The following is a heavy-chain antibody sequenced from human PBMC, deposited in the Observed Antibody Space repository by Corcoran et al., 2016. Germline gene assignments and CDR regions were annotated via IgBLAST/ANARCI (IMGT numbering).Heavy chain of an antibody. D-gene: IGHD3-3*01. Sequence: EVQLVESGGGLVQPGGSLRLSCAASGFTFSSYDMHWVRQDTGKGLEWVSAIGTAVDTYYPGSVKGRFTISRENAKNSLYLQMNSLRAEDTAVYYCARDGATYYDFWSGYYSATRYGMDVWGQGTTVTVSS. CDR1: GFTFSSYD. V-gene: IGHV3-13*01. J-gene: IGHJ6*02. CDR2: IGTAVDT. CDR3: ARDGATYYDFWSGYYSATRYGMDV.